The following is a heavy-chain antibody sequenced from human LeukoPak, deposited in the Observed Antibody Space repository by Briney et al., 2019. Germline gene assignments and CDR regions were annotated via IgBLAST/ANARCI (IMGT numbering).Heavy chain of an antibody. CDR1: GYTFTGYY. D-gene: IGHD2-15*01. Sequence: SVKVSCKASGYTFTGYYMRWVRQAPGQGLEWMGWINPNSGGTNYAQKFQGRVTMTRDTSISTAYMELSRLRSDDTAVYYCARDVVDGYYYYGMDVWGQGTTVTVSS. V-gene: IGHV1-2*02. CDR2: INPNSGGT. J-gene: IGHJ6*02. CDR3: ARDVVDGYYYYGMDV.